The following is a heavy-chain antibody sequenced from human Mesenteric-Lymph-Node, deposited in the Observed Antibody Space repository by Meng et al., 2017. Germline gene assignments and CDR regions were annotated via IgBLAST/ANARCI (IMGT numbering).Heavy chain of an antibody. Sequence: ASVKVSCKASGYTFTSYGISWVRQAPGQGLEWMGWISTYNGNTNYAQKFQGRVTITADKSTSTAYMELSSLRSEDTAVYYCARVRDYVWGSYRTPASYYYYGMDVWGQGTTVTVSS. D-gene: IGHD3-16*02. CDR2: ISTYNGNT. CDR3: ARVRDYVWGSYRTPASYYYYGMDV. V-gene: IGHV1-18*01. J-gene: IGHJ6*02. CDR1: GYTFTSYG.